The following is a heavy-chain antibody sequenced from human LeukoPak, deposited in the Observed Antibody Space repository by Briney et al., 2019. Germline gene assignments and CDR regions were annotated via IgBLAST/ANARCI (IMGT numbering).Heavy chain of an antibody. CDR3: AKQYSSSWHYFDY. D-gene: IGHD6-13*01. CDR2: IYYSGST. CDR1: GGSISSYY. J-gene: IGHJ4*02. V-gene: IGHV4-59*01. Sequence: PSETLSLTCTVSGGSISSYYWSWIRQPPGKGLEWIGYIYYSGSTNYNPSLKSRVTISVDTSKNQFSLKLSSVTAADTAVYHCAKQYSSSWHYFDYWGQGTLVTVSS.